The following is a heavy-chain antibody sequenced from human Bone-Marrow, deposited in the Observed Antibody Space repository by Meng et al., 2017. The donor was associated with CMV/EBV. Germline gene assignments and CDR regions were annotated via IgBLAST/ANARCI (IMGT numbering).Heavy chain of an antibody. Sequence: GGSLRLSCAASGFTFSSYWMHWVRQAPGKGLVWVSRINSDGSSTSYADSVKGRFTISRDNAKNTLYLQMNSLRAEDTAVYYCARDLYQLLQSGWFDPWGQATLVTVSS. CDR3: ARDLYQLLQSGWFDP. D-gene: IGHD2-2*01. J-gene: IGHJ5*02. V-gene: IGHV3-74*01. CDR1: GFTFSSYW. CDR2: INSDGSST.